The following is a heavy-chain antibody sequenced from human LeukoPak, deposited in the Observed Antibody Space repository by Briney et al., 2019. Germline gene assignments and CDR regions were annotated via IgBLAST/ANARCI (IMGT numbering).Heavy chain of an antibody. Sequence: GGSLRLSCAASGFAFSNTLMTWVRQAPGKGLEWDGQVKRKIDGGTTDYAAPVKGRFAISRDDSENTLYLQMQSLKTEDTAVYYCSTSTTAITGYWGQGTLVTVSS. V-gene: IGHV3-15*07. D-gene: IGHD1-20*01. CDR1: GFAFSNTL. CDR3: STSTTAITGY. CDR2: VKRKIDGGTT. J-gene: IGHJ4*02.